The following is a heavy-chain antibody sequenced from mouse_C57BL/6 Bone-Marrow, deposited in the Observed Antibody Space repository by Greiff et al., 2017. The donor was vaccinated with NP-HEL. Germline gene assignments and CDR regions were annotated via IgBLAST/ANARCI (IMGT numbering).Heavy chain of an antibody. CDR2: ISNGGGST. V-gene: IGHV5-12*01. J-gene: IGHJ3*01. CDR3: ARPLYGNYEFAY. D-gene: IGHD2-1*01. CDR1: GFTFSDYY. Sequence: EVMLVESGGGLVQPGGSLKLSCAASGFTFSDYYMYWVRQTPEKRLEWAAYISNGGGSTYYPDTVKGRFTISRDNAKNTLYLQMSRLKSEDTAMYYCARPLYGNYEFAYWGQGTLVTVSA.